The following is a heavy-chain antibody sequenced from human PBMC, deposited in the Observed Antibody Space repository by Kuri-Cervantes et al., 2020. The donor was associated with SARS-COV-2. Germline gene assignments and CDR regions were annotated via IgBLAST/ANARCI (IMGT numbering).Heavy chain of an antibody. D-gene: IGHD3-3*01. CDR2: INHSGST. CDR1: GGSFSGYY. Sequence: SQTLSLTCAVYGGSFSGYYWSWIRQPPGKGLEWIGEINHSGSTNYNPSLKSRVTISVDTSKNQFPLKLSSVTAADTAVYYCARDDSVNKHGMDVWGQGTTVTVSS. V-gene: IGHV4-34*01. CDR3: ARDDSVNKHGMDV. J-gene: IGHJ6*02.